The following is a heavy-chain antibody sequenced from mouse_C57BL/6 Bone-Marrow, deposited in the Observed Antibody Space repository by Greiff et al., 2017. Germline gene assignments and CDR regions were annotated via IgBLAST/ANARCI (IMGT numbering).Heavy chain of an antibody. CDR2: IRNKANGYTT. Sequence: EVQLKESGGGLVQPGGSLSLSCAASGFTFTDYYMSWVRQPPGKALEWLGFIRNKANGYTTEYSASVKGRFTISRDNSHSILYLQMNALRAEDSATYYCARSPYYYGSSYDFDYWGQGTTLTVSS. J-gene: IGHJ2*01. CDR1: GFTFTDYY. CDR3: ARSPYYYGSSYDFDY. V-gene: IGHV7-3*01. D-gene: IGHD1-1*01.